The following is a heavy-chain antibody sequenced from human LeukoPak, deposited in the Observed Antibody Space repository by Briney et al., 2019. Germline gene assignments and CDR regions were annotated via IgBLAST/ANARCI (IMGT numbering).Heavy chain of an antibody. CDR2: ISDSGTST. D-gene: IGHD6-13*01. Sequence: GGSLRLSCAVSGFTFSSYAMSWVRQAPGKGLEWVSVISDSGTSTYYADSVKGRFTISRDYSKNTLYLRMNSLRAEDTAVYYCARGSIAAAGQRYYMDVWGKGTTVTISS. J-gene: IGHJ6*03. CDR1: GFTFSSYA. V-gene: IGHV3-23*01. CDR3: ARGSIAAAGQRYYMDV.